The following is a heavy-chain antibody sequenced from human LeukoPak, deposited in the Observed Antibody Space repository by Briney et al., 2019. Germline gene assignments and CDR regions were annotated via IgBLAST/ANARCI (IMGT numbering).Heavy chain of an antibody. D-gene: IGHD6-13*01. V-gene: IGHV3-15*01. CDR3: TTSPAAQDAFDI. CDR2: IKSKTDGGTT. Sequence: PGGSLRLSCAASGFTFSSYSMSWVRQAPGKGLEWVGRIKSKTDGGTTDYAAPVKGRFTISRDDSKNTLYLQMNSLKTEDTAVYYCTTSPAAQDAFDIWGQGTMVTVSS. J-gene: IGHJ3*02. CDR1: GFTFSSYS.